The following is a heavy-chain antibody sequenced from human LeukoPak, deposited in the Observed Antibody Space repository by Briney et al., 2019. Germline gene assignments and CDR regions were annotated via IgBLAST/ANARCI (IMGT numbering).Heavy chain of an antibody. CDR1: GYTFTSYG. D-gene: IGHD3-22*01. J-gene: IGHJ2*01. Sequence: ASVKVSCKASGYTFTSYGISWVRQAPGQGLEWMGWISAYNGNTNYAQKLQGRVTMTTDTPTSTAYMELRSLRSDDTAVYYCARAAYYDSSGYYPRGNWYFDLWGRGTLVTVSS. CDR2: ISAYNGNT. V-gene: IGHV1-18*01. CDR3: ARAAYYDSSGYYPRGNWYFDL.